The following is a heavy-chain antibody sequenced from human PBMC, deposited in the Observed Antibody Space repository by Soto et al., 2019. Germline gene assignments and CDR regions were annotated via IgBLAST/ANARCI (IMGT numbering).Heavy chain of an antibody. CDR3: ASGIQLWLRRINNGYSG. D-gene: IGHD5-18*01. Sequence: QVQLVQSGAEVKKPESSVKVSCKAPGGTFSTYAISWVRQAPGQGLEWMGGIIPMFGTANYAQRFQDRVTHPADESTNTVYMGLSSLRSEDTAVYFCASGIQLWLRRINNGYSGWGQGTLVTVSS. V-gene: IGHV1-69*12. CDR2: IIPMFGTA. CDR1: GGTFSTYA. J-gene: IGHJ4*02.